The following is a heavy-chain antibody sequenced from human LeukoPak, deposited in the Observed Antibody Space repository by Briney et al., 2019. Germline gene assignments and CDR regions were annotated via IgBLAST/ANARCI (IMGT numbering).Heavy chain of an antibody. CDR3: AKSLGYSGGYYFDY. D-gene: IGHD3-16*01. CDR2: ISWNSGSI. Sequence: GGSLRLSCAASGFTFDDYAMHWVRHAPGKGLEWVSGISWNSGSIGYADSVKGRFTISGDNAKNSLYLQMNSLRAEDMALYYCAKSLGYSGGYYFDYWGQGTLVTVSS. CDR1: GFTFDDYA. V-gene: IGHV3-9*03. J-gene: IGHJ4*02.